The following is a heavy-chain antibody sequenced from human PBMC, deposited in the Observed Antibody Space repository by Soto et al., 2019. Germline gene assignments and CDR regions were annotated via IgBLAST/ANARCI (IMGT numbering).Heavy chain of an antibody. CDR3: VREDKKATPDTYGVSVLDV. Sequence: HVQLQESGPGLVKPSETLSLTCNVSGGSISNYYWTWIRQTPGKGLEYLGFVYYAGTTYYNPSLKRRITISLDTSKSHFSLRLTSVTAADTAVYYCVREDKKATPDTYGVSVLDVWDQGTTVTVSS. V-gene: IGHV4-59*01. D-gene: IGHD2-15*01. CDR2: VYYAGTT. CDR1: GGSISNYY. J-gene: IGHJ6*02.